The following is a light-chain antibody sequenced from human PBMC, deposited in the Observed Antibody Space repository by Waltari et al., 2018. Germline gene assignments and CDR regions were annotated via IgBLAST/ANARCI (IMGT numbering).Light chain of an antibody. CDR2: AAS. Sequence: EIVLTQSPGTLSLSPGERATLSCRASQSISRTLVWYQKKPGQAPSLLIYAASTRATGSPDMFSGSGYGTDFSLTISRLEPEDVAVYYCQHYLRLPVTFGQGTKVEIK. CDR3: QHYLRLPVT. CDR1: QSISRT. J-gene: IGKJ1*01. V-gene: IGKV3-20*01.